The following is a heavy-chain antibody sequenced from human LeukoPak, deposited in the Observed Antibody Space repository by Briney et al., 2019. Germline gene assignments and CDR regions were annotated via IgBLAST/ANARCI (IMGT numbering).Heavy chain of an antibody. V-gene: IGHV4-4*07. D-gene: IGHD3-22*01. CDR1: GGSISSYY. J-gene: IGHJ4*02. CDR3: VKNEPDSSGHYLIDY. Sequence: PSETLSLTCTVSGGSISSYYWSWIRQPPGKGLEWIGRIYIGGGAYYNPSLKSRVSMLVDTSKNQFSLKLTSVTAADTAVYYCVKNEPDSSGHYLIDYWGQGTLVTVSS. CDR2: IYIGGGA.